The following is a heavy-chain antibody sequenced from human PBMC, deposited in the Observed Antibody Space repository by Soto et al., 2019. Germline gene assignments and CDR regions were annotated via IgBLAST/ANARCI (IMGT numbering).Heavy chain of an antibody. D-gene: IGHD6-19*01. V-gene: IGHV3-23*01. J-gene: IGHJ4*02. CDR3: AKSEKAVADSRGCGGPIDY. CDR1: GFTLSSYA. CDR2: ISGSGGST. Sequence: GSLRLSCAASGFTLSSYAMSWVRQAPGKGLEWVSAISGSGGSTYYADSVKGRFTISRDNSKNTLYLQMNSLRAEDTAVYYCAKSEKAVADSRGCGGPIDYWGQGTLVTVSS.